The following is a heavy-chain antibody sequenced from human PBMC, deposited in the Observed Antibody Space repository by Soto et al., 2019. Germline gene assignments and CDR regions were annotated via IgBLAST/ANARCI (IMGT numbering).Heavy chain of an antibody. CDR3: VRLYSYGFYYFED. Sequence: PSETLSLTCTVSVDSISSGNHYWSWILHHPGKGLEWIGYIYYSWSNYYNPSLKSRVTMSVDTSKNQFSLKLTPVTAADTAMYYGVRLYSYGFYYFEDWGQGTMVTVSS. D-gene: IGHD5-18*01. CDR1: VDSISSGNHY. J-gene: IGHJ4*02. V-gene: IGHV4-31*03. CDR2: IYYSWSN.